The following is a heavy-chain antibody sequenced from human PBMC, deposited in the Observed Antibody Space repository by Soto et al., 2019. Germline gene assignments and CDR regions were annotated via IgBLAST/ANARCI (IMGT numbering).Heavy chain of an antibody. V-gene: IGHV4-39*01. CDR3: ARRSRYYYDSSGYRYDAFDI. D-gene: IGHD3-22*01. CDR1: GGSISSSSYY. J-gene: IGHJ3*02. Sequence: KTSETLSLTCTVSGGSISSSSYYWGWIRQPPGKGLEWIGSIYYSGSTYYNPSLKSRVTISVDTSKNQFSLKLSSVTAADTAVYYCARRSRYYYDSSGYRYDAFDIWGQGTMVTV. CDR2: IYYSGST.